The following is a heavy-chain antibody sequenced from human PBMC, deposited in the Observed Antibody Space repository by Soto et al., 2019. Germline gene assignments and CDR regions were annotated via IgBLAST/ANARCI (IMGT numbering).Heavy chain of an antibody. J-gene: IGHJ6*02. CDR3: ARVGELLWFGELLSYGMDV. CDR1: GFTFSSYG. D-gene: IGHD3-10*01. Sequence: QVQLVESGGGVVQPGRSLRLSCAASGFTFSSYGMHWVRQAPGKGLEWVAVIWYDGSNKYYADSVKGRFTISRDNSKNLLFLKMNSLRAEDTAVYYCARVGELLWFGELLSYGMDVWGQGTTVTVSS. CDR2: IWYDGSNK. V-gene: IGHV3-33*01.